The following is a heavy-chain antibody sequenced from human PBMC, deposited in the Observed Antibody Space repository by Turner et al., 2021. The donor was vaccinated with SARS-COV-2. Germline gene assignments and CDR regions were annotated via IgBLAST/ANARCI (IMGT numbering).Heavy chain of an antibody. D-gene: IGHD6-19*01. V-gene: IGHV4-59*01. J-gene: IGHJ5*02. CDR2: ICYSGST. CDR3: ARFKLGIGYNWFDP. CDR1: GVSISTDC. Sequence: QVQLQESGPGLVNPSETLSLTGTVSGVSISTDCWSWVRQSPEKGLEWIAYICYSGSTHYNPSLKSRVTISLDTSKKQFSVKLSSVTAADTAVYYCARFKLGIGYNWFDPWGQGTLVTVSS.